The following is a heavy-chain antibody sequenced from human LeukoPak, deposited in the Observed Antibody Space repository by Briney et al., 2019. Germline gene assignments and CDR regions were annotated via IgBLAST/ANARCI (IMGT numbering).Heavy chain of an antibody. V-gene: IGHV4-39*07. CDR1: GGSISSSSYY. D-gene: IGHD3-22*01. CDR3: AIGHYYDSSGYQRLFKY. J-gene: IGHJ4*02. CDR2: IYYSGST. Sequence: PSETLSLTCTVSGGSISSSSYYWGWIRQPPGKGLEWIGSIYYSGSTYYNPSLKSRVTISVDTSKNQFSLKLSSVTAADTAVYYCAIGHYYDSSGYQRLFKYWGQGTLVTVSS.